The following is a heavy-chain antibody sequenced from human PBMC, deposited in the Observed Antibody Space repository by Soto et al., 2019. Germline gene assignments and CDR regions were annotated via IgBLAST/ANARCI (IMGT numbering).Heavy chain of an antibody. J-gene: IGHJ4*02. CDR2: ISYSGST. CDR1: GDSISSGGYY. D-gene: IGHD5-18*01. CDR3: ARARGYSYGMPDY. V-gene: IGHV4-31*03. Sequence: QVHLQESGPGLVKSSQTLSLTCTVSGDSISSGGYYWSWIRQHPGKGLEWIGYISYSGSTYYNPSLKSRLTISLDTSKNQFSLKLSSVTAADTAVYYCARARGYSYGMPDYWGQGTLVTVSS.